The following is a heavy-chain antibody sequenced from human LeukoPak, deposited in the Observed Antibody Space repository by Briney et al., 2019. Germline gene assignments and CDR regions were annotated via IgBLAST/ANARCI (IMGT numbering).Heavy chain of an antibody. CDR2: IDTDGSNT. CDR3: ARVQPQCFPSSTSCPFDY. D-gene: IGHD2-2*01. J-gene: IGHJ4*02. Sequence: GGSLRLSCAASGFTFSSYWMHWVRQAPGKGLVWVSRIDTDGSNTAYADSVKGRFTISRDNAKNTLYLQMNSLRAEDTAVYYCARVQPQCFPSSTSCPFDYWGQGTLVTVSS. CDR1: GFTFSSYW. V-gene: IGHV3-74*01.